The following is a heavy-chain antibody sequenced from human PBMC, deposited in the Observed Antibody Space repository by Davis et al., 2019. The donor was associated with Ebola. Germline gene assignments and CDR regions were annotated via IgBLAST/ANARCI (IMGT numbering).Heavy chain of an antibody. CDR3: ARLIQYPDYYYYYMDV. Sequence: PSETLSLTCTVSGGSISSYYWSWIRQLPGKGLEWVSGINWNGGSTGYADSVKGRFTISRDNAKNSLYLQMNSLRAEDTALYYCARLIQYPDYYYYYMDVWGKGTTVTVSS. J-gene: IGHJ6*03. V-gene: IGHV3-20*04. CDR1: GGSISSYY. CDR2: INWNGGST. D-gene: IGHD4-11*01.